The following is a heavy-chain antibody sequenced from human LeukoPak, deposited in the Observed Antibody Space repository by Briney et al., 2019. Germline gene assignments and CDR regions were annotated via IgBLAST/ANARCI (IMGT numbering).Heavy chain of an antibody. V-gene: IGHV1-2*02. CDR1: GYTFTVYW. CDR2: INPNSGAT. D-gene: IGHD3-10*01. CDR3: AREPRGGQIDY. J-gene: IGHJ4*02. Sequence: ASVKVSCKASGYTFTVYWMHWVRQAPGEGLEWMGWINPNSGATNYAQKFQGRVTMTRDTSISTAYMELSSLRSDDTAVYYCAREPRGGQIDYWGQGTLVTVSS.